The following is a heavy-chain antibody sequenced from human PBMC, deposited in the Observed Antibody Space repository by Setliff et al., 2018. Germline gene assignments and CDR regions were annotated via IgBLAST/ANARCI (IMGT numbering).Heavy chain of an antibody. J-gene: IGHJ4*02. D-gene: IGHD2-21*01. V-gene: IGHV4-59*08. CDR3: ARSGMPRLLYVGY. CDR1: GGSISSYY. CDR2: IYYSGGT. Sequence: SETLSLTCTVSGGSISSYYWSWIRQPPGKGLEWIGYIYYSGGTNYNPSLKSRVTISVDMSKNQFSLKLSSVIAADTAVYYCARSGMPRLLYVGYWGLGTLVTVSS.